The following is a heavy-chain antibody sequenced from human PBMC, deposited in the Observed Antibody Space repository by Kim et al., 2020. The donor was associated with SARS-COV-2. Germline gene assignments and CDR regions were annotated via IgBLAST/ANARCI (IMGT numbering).Heavy chain of an antibody. J-gene: IGHJ5*02. D-gene: IGHD2-15*01. CDR3: ARGAAGGWFDP. Sequence: TRYSPSFQGQVTISADKAISTAYLQWSSLKASDTAMYYCARGAAGGWFDPWGQGTLVTVSS. CDR2: T. V-gene: IGHV5-51*01.